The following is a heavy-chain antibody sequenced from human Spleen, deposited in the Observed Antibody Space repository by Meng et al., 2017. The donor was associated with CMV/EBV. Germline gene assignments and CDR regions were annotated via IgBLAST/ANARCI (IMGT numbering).Heavy chain of an antibody. J-gene: IGHJ4*02. Sequence: GGSLRLSCAASGFTFDDYTMHWVRQAPGKGLEWVSRINSDGSSTTYADSVKGRLTISRDNAKSTLYLQMNSLRAEDTAVYYCARDRGIFFDYWGQGALVTVSS. D-gene: IGHD3-3*01. V-gene: IGHV3-74*01. CDR3: ARDRGIFFDY. CDR2: INSDGSST. CDR1: GFTFDDYT.